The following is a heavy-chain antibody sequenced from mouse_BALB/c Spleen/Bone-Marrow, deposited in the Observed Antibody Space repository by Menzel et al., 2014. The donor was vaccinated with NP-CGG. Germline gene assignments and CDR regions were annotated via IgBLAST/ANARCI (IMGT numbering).Heavy chain of an antibody. CDR1: GFNIKDTY. CDR3: ARWEYYAMDY. CDR2: IDPANGNT. V-gene: IGHV14-3*02. D-gene: IGHD4-1*01. J-gene: IGHJ4*01. Sequence: EVQLQQSGAELVKPGASVKLSCTASGFNIKDTYMHWVKQRPEQGLEWIGRIDPANGNTKYDPKFQGKATITADTSSNTAYLQLSSQTSEDTAVYYCARWEYYAMDYWGQGTSVTVSS.